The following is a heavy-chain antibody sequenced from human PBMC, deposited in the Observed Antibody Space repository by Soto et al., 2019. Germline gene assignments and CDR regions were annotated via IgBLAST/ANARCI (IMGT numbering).Heavy chain of an antibody. CDR2: IIPIFGTA. CDR3: ARTYYYDSSGYWDVLDPNYYFDP. Sequence: GASVKVSCKASGGTFSSYAISWVRQAPGQGLEWMGGIIPIFGTANYAQKFQGRVTITADESTSTAYMELSSLRSEDTAVYYCARTYYYDSSGYWDVLDPNYYFDPWGPGTLVTVSS. CDR1: GGTFSSYA. V-gene: IGHV1-69*13. D-gene: IGHD3-22*01. J-gene: IGHJ4*01.